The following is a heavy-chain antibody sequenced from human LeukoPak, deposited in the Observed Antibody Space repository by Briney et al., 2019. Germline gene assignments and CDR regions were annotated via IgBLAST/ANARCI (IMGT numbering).Heavy chain of an antibody. CDR2: ISTSSSHI. CDR1: GFTFRSYS. CDR3: VRSYYGMDV. Sequence: PGGSLRLSCAASGFTFRSYSMNWVRQAPGMGLEWVSSISTSSSHIYYADSMEGRFTISRDNAKNSLYLQMNSLRGEDTAVYCCVRSYYGMDVWGQGTTVTVSS. V-gene: IGHV3-21*01. J-gene: IGHJ6*02.